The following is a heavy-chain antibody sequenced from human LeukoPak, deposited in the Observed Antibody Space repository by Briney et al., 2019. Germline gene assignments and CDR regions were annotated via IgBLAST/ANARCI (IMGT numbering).Heavy chain of an antibody. J-gene: IGHJ4*02. Sequence: SVKVSCKASGGTFSSYAISWVRQAPGQGLEWMGGIIPIFGTANYAQKFQGRVTITADESTSTAYMELSSLRSEDTAVYYCARGLGYCSSTSCYLLNFDYWGQGALVTVSS. CDR3: ARGLGYCSSTSCYLLNFDY. CDR1: GGTFSSYA. D-gene: IGHD2-2*01. CDR2: IIPIFGTA. V-gene: IGHV1-69*13.